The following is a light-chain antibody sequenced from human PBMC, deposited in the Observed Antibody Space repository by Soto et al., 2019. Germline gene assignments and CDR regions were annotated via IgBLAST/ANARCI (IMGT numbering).Light chain of an antibody. CDR2: EVS. CDR3: SSYTSSNIWV. Sequence: QSARTQPASVSGSPGQSITISCNGTSSDVGGYNYVSWYQQHPGKAPKLMIYEVSNRPSGVSNRFSGSKSGYTASLTISGLQAEDEADYYCSSYTSSNIWVFGGGTKLTVL. J-gene: IGLJ3*02. V-gene: IGLV2-14*01. CDR1: SSDVGGYNY.